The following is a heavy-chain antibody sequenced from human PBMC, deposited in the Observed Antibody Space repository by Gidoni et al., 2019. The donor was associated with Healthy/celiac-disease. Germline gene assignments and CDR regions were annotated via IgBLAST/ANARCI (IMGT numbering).Heavy chain of an antibody. V-gene: IGHV3-30*18. J-gene: IGHJ4*02. D-gene: IGHD3-16*01. CDR1: GFTFSSYG. CDR2: ISYDGSNK. CDR3: AKDMGDDGYNPDY. Sequence: QVQLVESGGGVVQPGRSLRLSCAASGFTFSSYGMHWVRQAPGKGLEWVAVISYDGSNKYYADSVKGRFTISRDNSKNTLYLQMNSLRAEDTAVYYCAKDMGDDGYNPDYWGQGTLVTVSS.